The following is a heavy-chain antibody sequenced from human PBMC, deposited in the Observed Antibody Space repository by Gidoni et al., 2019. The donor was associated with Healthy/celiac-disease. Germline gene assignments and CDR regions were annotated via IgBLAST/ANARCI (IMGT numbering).Heavy chain of an antibody. CDR3: AKGAACSSTSCYNMDV. D-gene: IGHD2-2*01. V-gene: IGHV3-30*18. J-gene: IGHJ6*03. CDR2: ISYDGSNK. Sequence: QVQLVESGGGVVQPGRSLRLSCAASGFTFSRYGMHWVRQAPGKGLEWVAVISYDGSNKYYADSVKGRFTISRDNSKNTLYLQMNSLRAEDTAVYYCAKGAACSSTSCYNMDVWGKGTTVTVSS. CDR1: GFTFSRYG.